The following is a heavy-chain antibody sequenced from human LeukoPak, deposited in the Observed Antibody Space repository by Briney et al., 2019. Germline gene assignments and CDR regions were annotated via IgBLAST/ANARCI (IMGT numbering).Heavy chain of an antibody. V-gene: IGHV1-24*01. Sequence: ASVKVSCKVSGYTLTELSMHWVRRAPGKGLEWMGGFDPEDGETIYAQKFQGRVTMTEDTSTDTAYMELSSLGSEDTAVYYCATGPVAAPLNWFDPWGQGTLVTVSS. CDR3: ATGPVAAPLNWFDP. CDR2: FDPEDGET. D-gene: IGHD2-15*01. J-gene: IGHJ5*02. CDR1: GYTLTELS.